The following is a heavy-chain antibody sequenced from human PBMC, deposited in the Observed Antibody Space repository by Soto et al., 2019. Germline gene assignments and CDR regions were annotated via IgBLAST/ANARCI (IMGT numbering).Heavy chain of an antibody. CDR3: ARGHLYYYDSSGGYFDY. V-gene: IGHV4-4*02. J-gene: IGHJ4*02. CDR1: GGSISSSNW. Sequence: QVQLQESGPGLVKPSGTLSLTCAVSGGSISSSNWWSWVRQPPGKGLEWIGEIYHSGSNNYNPSRKSRVTISVDKSKNQFSLKLSSVTAADTAVYYCARGHLYYYDSSGGYFDYWGQGTLVTVSS. CDR2: IYHSGSN. D-gene: IGHD3-22*01.